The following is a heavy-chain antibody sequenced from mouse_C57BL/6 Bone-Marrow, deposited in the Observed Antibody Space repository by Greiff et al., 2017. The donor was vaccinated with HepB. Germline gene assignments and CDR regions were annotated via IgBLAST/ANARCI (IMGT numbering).Heavy chain of an antibody. CDR2: ISYDGSN. V-gene: IGHV3-6*01. Sequence: VQLQQSGPGLVKPSQSLSLTCSVTGYSITSGYYWNWIRQFPGNKLEWMGYISYDGSNNYNPSLKNRISITRDTSKNQFFLKLNSVTTEDTATYYCAREGDGYFLYWGQGTTLTVSS. J-gene: IGHJ2*01. CDR3: AREGDGYFLY. D-gene: IGHD2-3*01. CDR1: GYSITSGYY.